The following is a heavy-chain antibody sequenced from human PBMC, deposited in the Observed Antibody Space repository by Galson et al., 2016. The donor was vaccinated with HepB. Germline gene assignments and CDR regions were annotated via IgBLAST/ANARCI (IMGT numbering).Heavy chain of an antibody. CDR1: PSTVTRSY. D-gene: IGHD3-22*01. CDR3: TRGPGTSGYYFPD. J-gene: IGHJ4*02. V-gene: IGHV1-46*01. Sequence: SVKVSCKASPSTVTRSYMHWVRQAPGRGLEWMGMINPAGGGTRYAQTYQGRVSMTSDTSTNIFYMELNSLTSDDTAVYYCTRGPGTSGYYFPDWGQGTLVTVSS. CDR2: INPAGGGT.